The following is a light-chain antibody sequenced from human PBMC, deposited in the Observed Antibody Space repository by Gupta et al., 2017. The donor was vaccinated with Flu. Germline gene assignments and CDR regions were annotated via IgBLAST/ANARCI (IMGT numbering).Light chain of an antibody. J-gene: IGKJ4*01. CDR1: QSILYSSNNKNY. Sequence: DIVMTQSPDSLAVSLVERATINCKSSQSILYSSNNKNYLAWYQQKPGQPPKLLIYWASTRESGVPDRFSGSWSGTDFTLTISSLQAEDVAVYYCQQYYNTPTFGGGTKVEIK. V-gene: IGKV4-1*01. CDR2: WAS. CDR3: QQYYNTPT.